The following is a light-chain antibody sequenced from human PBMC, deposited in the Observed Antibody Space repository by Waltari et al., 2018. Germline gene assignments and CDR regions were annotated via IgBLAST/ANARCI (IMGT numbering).Light chain of an antibody. CDR1: SSNIGRHY. V-gene: IGLV1-47*01. J-gene: IGLJ3*02. Sequence: QSVLTQPPSASGTPGQRVTISCSGSSSNIGRHYVYWYQQLPGTAPKLHIERNNRRPSGVPDRFSGSKAGTSASLAISGRRSEDEADYYCAAWDDSLSGWVFGGGTKLTVL. CDR3: AAWDDSLSGWV. CDR2: RNN.